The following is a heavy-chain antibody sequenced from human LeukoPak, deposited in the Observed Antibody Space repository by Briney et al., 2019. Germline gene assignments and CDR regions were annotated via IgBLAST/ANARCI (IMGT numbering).Heavy chain of an antibody. CDR2: IYYSGST. Sequence: SETLSLACTVSGGSVSSHYWSWIRQPPGKGLGWIGYIYYSGSTNYNPSLKSRVTISVDTSKNQFSLNLSSVTAADTAVYYCARGRGSSTVGLGRSYWGQGTLVTVSS. J-gene: IGHJ4*02. CDR1: GGSVSSHY. CDR3: ARGRGSSTVGLGRSY. D-gene: IGHD6-13*01. V-gene: IGHV4-59*02.